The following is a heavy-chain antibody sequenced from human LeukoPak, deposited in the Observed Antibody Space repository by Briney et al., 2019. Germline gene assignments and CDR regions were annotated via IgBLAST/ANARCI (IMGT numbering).Heavy chain of an antibody. CDR1: GFTFSSHD. J-gene: IGHJ3*02. V-gene: IGHV3-23*01. CDR3: AKERIPHHRDAFDI. Sequence: SGGSLRLSCLGSGFTFSSHDMDWVRQAPGKGLEWVSAISGSGGSTYYADSVKGRFTISRDNSKNTLYLQMNSLRAEDTAVYYCAKERIPHHRDAFDIWGQGTMVTVSS. D-gene: IGHD2-21*01. CDR2: ISGSGGST.